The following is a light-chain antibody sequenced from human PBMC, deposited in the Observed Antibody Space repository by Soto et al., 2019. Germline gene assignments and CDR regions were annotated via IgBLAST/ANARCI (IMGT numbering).Light chain of an antibody. J-gene: IGKJ2*01. V-gene: IGKV3-20*01. Sequence: VLTQSPGTLSLSPGEGVTLSCRASQTLSSNFLAWYQQKPGQAPRLLIYGASSRAAGIPDRFSGSGSGTDFTLTISTLEPEDFAVYYCQHYGNSLYTFGQGTKLEIK. CDR1: QTLSSNF. CDR2: GAS. CDR3: QHYGNSLYT.